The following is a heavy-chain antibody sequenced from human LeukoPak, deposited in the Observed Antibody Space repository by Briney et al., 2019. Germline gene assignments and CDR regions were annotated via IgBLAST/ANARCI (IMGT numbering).Heavy chain of an antibody. CDR1: GFTFSNAW. D-gene: IGHD3-9*01. J-gene: IGHJ5*02. CDR3: ARWEVSYYDILTGYATRKFDP. V-gene: IGHV4-34*01. Sequence: PGGSLRLSCAASGFTFSNAWMSWVRQAPGKGLEWIGEINHSGSTNYNPSLKSRVTISVDTSKNQFSLKLSSVTAADTAVYYCARWEVSYYDILTGYATRKFDPWGQGTLVTVSS. CDR2: INHSGST.